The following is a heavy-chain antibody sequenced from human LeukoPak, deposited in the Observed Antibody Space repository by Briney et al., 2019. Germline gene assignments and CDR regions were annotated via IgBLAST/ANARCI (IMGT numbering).Heavy chain of an antibody. CDR2: IRYDGSNK. D-gene: IGHD5-12*01. CDR1: GFTFSSYG. CDR3: AKEDEKYSGYDYLFDY. Sequence: GGSLRLSCAASGFTFSSYGMHWVRQAPGKGLEWVAFIRYDGSNKYYADSVKGRFTISRDNSKNTLYLQMNSRRAEDTAVYYCAKEDEKYSGYDYLFDYWGQGTLVTVSS. J-gene: IGHJ4*02. V-gene: IGHV3-30*02.